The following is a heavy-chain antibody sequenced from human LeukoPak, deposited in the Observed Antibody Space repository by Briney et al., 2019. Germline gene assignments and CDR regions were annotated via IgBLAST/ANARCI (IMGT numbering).Heavy chain of an antibody. CDR1: GCTFSSYA. CDR2: VRSSGVRT. CDR3: AKDRPNYHESNGHYYRRDGDY. V-gene: IGHV3-23*01. D-gene: IGHD3-22*01. Sequence: GGTLRLSYAASGCTFSSYAMSCLRQPPGKGLQSVSDVRSSGVRTFYAASVKDRLTISRDNSKNTLYLQMSRLRAEDTAVYYCAKDRPNYHESNGHYYRRDGDYWGQGTLVTVPS. J-gene: IGHJ4*02.